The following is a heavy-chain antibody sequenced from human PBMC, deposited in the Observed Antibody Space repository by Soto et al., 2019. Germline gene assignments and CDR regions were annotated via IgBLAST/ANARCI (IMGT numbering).Heavy chain of an antibody. CDR1: RFVFSSSC. D-gene: IGHD1-26*01. CDR3: ARADKWGQMSLNVFDL. J-gene: IGHJ3*01. V-gene: IGHV3-74*01. CDR2: ISADGSAA. Sequence: GGSLRLSCAASRFVFSSSCMHWVRQVPGKGLIWVSRISADGSAATYTDSVKGRFTISRDNTRNTLYLHMNSLRVDDTAIYYCARADKWGQMSLNVFDLWGQGTMVTVSS.